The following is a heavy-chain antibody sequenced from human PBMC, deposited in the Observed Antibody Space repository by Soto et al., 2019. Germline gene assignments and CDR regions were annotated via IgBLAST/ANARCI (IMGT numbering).Heavy chain of an antibody. CDR1: GFAFTSSA. J-gene: IGHJ6*02. Sequence: ASVKVSCKASGFAFTSSAVQWVRQARGQRLEWIGWIVVGSGNTNYAQKFQERVTITRDMSTSTAYMELSSLRSEDTAVYYCAADQVSPSPGIAAADTSYYYYGMDVWGQGTTVTVSS. D-gene: IGHD6-13*01. CDR2: IVVGSGNT. V-gene: IGHV1-58*01. CDR3: AADQVSPSPGIAAADTSYYYYGMDV.